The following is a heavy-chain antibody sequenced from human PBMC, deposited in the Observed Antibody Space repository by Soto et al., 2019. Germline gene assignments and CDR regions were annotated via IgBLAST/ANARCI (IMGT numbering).Heavy chain of an antibody. Sequence: SETLSLTCTVSGGFIDSSSYYWGWIPQSPGKGLEWIGSIYYSGSTYYNPSLKSRVTISVDTSKNQFSMKLSSVPAADTAVYYCARQYYDSSGYSIDYWGQGTLVTVSS. CDR1: GGFIDSSSYY. CDR3: ARQYYDSSGYSIDY. J-gene: IGHJ4*02. D-gene: IGHD3-22*01. CDR2: IYYSGST. V-gene: IGHV4-39*01.